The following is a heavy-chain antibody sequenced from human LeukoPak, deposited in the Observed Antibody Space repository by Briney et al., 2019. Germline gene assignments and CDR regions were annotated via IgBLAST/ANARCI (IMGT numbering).Heavy chain of an antibody. Sequence: ASVKVSCKASGYTFTGYYMHWVRQAPGQGLEWMGWINPNSGGTNYAQKFQGRVTMTRDTPISTAYMELSRLRSDDTAVYYCARERIVVVPAAPSGMDVWGQGTTVTVSS. J-gene: IGHJ6*02. CDR3: ARERIVVVPAAPSGMDV. D-gene: IGHD2-2*01. V-gene: IGHV1-2*02. CDR1: GYTFTGYY. CDR2: INPNSGGT.